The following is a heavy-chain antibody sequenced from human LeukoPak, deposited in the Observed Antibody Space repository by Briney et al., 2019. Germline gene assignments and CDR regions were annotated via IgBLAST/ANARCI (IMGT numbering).Heavy chain of an antibody. CDR2: IYYSGST. D-gene: IGHD6-13*01. J-gene: IGHJ6*03. CDR3: ARRSGYSSSWYYYYYMDV. V-gene: IGHV4-39*07. CDR1: GGSISSSSYY. Sequence: SETLSLTCTVSGGSISSSSYYWGWIRQPPGKGLEWIGSIYYSGSTYYNPSLKSRVTISVDTSKNQFSLKLSSVTAAGTAVYYCARRSGYSSSWYYYYYMDVWGKGTTVTVSS.